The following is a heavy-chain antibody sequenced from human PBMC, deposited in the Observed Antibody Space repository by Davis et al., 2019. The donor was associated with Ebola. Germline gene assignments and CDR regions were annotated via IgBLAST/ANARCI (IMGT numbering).Heavy chain of an antibody. Sequence: MPSETLSLTCTVSGGSINNYFWSWIRQPPGKGPEWIGTILYLGHTNYNPSLKSRVTMSVDTSKNQFSLKLSSVTAADTAVYYCARGNYGDYIVLYYYNMDVWGQGTTVTVSS. CDR2: ILYLGHT. V-gene: IGHV4-59*01. D-gene: IGHD4-17*01. CDR3: ARGNYGDYIVLYYYNMDV. J-gene: IGHJ6*02. CDR1: GGSINNYF.